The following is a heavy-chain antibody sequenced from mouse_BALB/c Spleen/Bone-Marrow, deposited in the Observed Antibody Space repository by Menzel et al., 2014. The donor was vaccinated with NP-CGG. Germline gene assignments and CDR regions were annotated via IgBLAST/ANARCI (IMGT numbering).Heavy chain of an antibody. Sequence: QVQLQQSGAELMKPGASVKISCKATGYTFSSYWIEWVKQRPGHGLEWIGEILPGSGSTNYNEKFEGKATFTADTSSNTAYMQLSSLTSEDSAVYYCARGIDYYAMDYWGQGTSVTVSS. J-gene: IGHJ4*01. CDR1: GYTFSSYW. CDR3: ARGIDYYAMDY. V-gene: IGHV1-9*01. CDR2: ILPGSGST.